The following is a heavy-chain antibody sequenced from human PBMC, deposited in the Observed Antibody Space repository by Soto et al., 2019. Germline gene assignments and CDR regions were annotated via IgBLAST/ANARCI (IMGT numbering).Heavy chain of an antibody. Sequence: PSETLSLTCGVYGGSFSGYQWNWIRQFPGQGLEWIGEINHSGTTKYNPSLESRINLSVDTSKKQFSLKMFSVTAADTAIYYCARGWRFDPWGQGTQVTVSS. CDR1: GGSFSGYQ. J-gene: IGHJ5*02. V-gene: IGHV4-34*01. CDR2: INHSGTT. D-gene: IGHD1-1*01. CDR3: ARGWRFDP.